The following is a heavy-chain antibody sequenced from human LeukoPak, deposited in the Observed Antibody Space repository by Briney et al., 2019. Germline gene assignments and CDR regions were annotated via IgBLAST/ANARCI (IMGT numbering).Heavy chain of an antibody. Sequence: ASVKVSCKASGGTFSSYPFTWVRQAPGQGLEWMGWINTNTGNPTYAQGFTGRFVFSLDTSVSTAYPQISSLKAEDTAVYYCARLYCSSTSCYGPYYYGMDVWGQGTTVTVSS. CDR3: ARLYCSSTSCYGPYYYGMDV. CDR2: INTNTGNP. V-gene: IGHV7-4-1*02. CDR1: GGTFSSYP. J-gene: IGHJ6*02. D-gene: IGHD2-2*01.